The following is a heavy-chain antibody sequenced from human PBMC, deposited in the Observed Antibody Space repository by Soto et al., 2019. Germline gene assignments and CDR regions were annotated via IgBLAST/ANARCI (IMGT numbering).Heavy chain of an antibody. V-gene: IGHV3-21*01. CDR1: GFTFSSYG. Sequence: GGSLRLSCAASGFTFSSYGMNWVRQAPGKGLEWVSSISTTSRYIHYADSLKGRFTISRDNAENSVYLQMNSLRAEDTAVYYCARFARAGDYYYYYYGMDVWGQGTTVTVSS. J-gene: IGHJ6*02. D-gene: IGHD4-17*01. CDR3: ARFARAGDYYYYYYGMDV. CDR2: ISTTSRYI.